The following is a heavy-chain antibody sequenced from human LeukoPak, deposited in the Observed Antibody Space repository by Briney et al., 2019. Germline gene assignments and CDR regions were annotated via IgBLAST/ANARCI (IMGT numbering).Heavy chain of an antibody. CDR2: INPNSGGT. CDR3: ARDSIAAAGSGDY. V-gene: IGHV1-2*02. CDR1: GYTFTGYY. D-gene: IGHD6-13*01. J-gene: IGHJ4*02. Sequence: VASVKVSCKASGYTFTGYYMHWVRQAPGQGLEWMGWINPNSGGTNYAQKFQGRVTMTRDTSISTAYMELSRLRSDDTAVYYCARDSIAAAGSGDYWGQGTLVTVSS.